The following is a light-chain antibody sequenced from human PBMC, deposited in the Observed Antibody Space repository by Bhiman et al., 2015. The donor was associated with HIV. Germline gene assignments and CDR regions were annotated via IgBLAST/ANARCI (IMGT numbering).Light chain of an antibody. J-gene: IGLJ2*01. CDR2: TNT. CDR1: SSNIGAGYD. V-gene: IGLV1-40*01. CDR3: NSRDSSGNHVV. Sequence: QPVLTQPPSMSGAPGQRVTISCTGSSSNIGAGYDVHWYQQLPRTAPKLLIYTNTNRPSGVPDRFSGSSSGNTASLTITGAQAEDEADYYCNSRDSSGNHVVFGGGTKLTVL.